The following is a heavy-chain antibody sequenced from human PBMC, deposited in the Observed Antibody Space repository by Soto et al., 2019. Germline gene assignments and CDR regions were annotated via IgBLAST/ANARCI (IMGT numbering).Heavy chain of an antibody. CDR1: GFTFSDYY. CDR3: ARDRYSYYDFWSGSLPYYYYGMDV. Sequence: GGSLRLSCAASGFTFSDYYTSWIRQAPGKGLEWVSYISRSSAYTKYADSMKGRFTISRDDAKNSLYLQMNSLRAEDTAVYYCARDRYSYYDFWSGSLPYYYYGMDVWGQGTTVTVSS. D-gene: IGHD3-3*01. CDR2: ISRSSAYT. V-gene: IGHV3-11*06. J-gene: IGHJ6*02.